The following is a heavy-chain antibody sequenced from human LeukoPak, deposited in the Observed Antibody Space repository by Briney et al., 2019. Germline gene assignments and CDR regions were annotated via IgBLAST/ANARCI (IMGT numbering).Heavy chain of an antibody. CDR2: ISGNGRDT. V-gene: IGHV3-11*04. J-gene: IGHJ4*02. CDR1: GFTFSDNY. CDR3: ARDPRTVQI. Sequence: GGSLRLSCAASGFTFSDNYMTWVRQAPGRGLEWLSYISGNGRDTQYADSVKGRFTISRDNAKNLLSLQMDSLRVEDTAIYYCARDPRTVQIWGQGTLVTVSS. D-gene: IGHD1-1*01.